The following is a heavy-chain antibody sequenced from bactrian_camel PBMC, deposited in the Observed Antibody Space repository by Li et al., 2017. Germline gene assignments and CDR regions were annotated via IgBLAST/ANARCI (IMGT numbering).Heavy chain of an antibody. J-gene: IGHJ4*01. CDR2: INYAGDKT. CDR3: TPGVY. V-gene: IGHV3S40*01. CDR1: GFSLNTAF. D-gene: IGHD2*01. Sequence: VQLVESGGGLVQAGGSMRLSCAASGFSLNTAFMRWVRQAPGSGLEWVATINYAGDKTYYADSVNGRFIISRDDSKSTVFLQLNSLKTEDTAKYYCTPGVYWGQGTQVTVS.